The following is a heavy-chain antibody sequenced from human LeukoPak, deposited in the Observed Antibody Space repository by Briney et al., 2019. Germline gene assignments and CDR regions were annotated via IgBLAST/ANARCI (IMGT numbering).Heavy chain of an antibody. CDR2: ISGSGGST. CDR3: AKAGSYYYGSGSRRPLDY. J-gene: IGHJ4*02. CDR1: GFTFSSYA. D-gene: IGHD3-10*01. V-gene: IGHV3-23*01. Sequence: GGSLRLSCVASGFTFSSYAMSWVRQAPGKGLEWVSAISGSGGSTYYADSVKGRFTISRDNSKNTLYLQMNSLRAEDTAVYYCAKAGSYYYGSGSRRPLDYWGQGTLVTVSS.